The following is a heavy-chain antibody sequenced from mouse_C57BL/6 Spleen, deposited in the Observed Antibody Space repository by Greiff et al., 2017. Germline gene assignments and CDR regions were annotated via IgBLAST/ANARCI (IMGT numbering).Heavy chain of an antibody. CDR1: GFTFSDYG. Sequence: EVKLMESGGGLAKPGGSLKLSCAASGFTFSDYGMHWVRQAPEKGLEWVAYISSGSSTIYYADTVKGRFTISRDNAKNTLFLQMTSLRSEDTAMYYCGVYGYHYAMDYWGQGTSVTVSS. CDR2: ISSGSSTI. D-gene: IGHD2-2*01. V-gene: IGHV5-17*01. CDR3: GVYGYHYAMDY. J-gene: IGHJ4*01.